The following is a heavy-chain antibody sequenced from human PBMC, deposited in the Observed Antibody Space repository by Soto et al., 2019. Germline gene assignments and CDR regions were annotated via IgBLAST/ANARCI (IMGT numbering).Heavy chain of an antibody. CDR2: ISASGGST. Sequence: AGGSLRLSCAASGFTFSSYAMSWVRQAPGKGLEWVSGISASGGSTYYADSVKGRFTISRDNSKNTLYLQMNSLRAEDTAVYYCATRPGVNSEYFDYWGQGTLVTVSS. J-gene: IGHJ4*02. V-gene: IGHV3-23*01. D-gene: IGHD1-26*01. CDR1: GFTFSSYA. CDR3: ATRPGVNSEYFDY.